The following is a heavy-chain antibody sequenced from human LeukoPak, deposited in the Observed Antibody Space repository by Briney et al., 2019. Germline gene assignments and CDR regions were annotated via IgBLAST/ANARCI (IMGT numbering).Heavy chain of an antibody. CDR3: ARDLSYYGSGSYYIY. CDR1: GFTFSSYS. Sequence: GGSLRLSCAASGFTFSSYSMNWVRQAPGKGLEWVSSISSSSSYIYYADSVKGRFTISRDNAKNLLYLQMNSLRAEDTAVYFCARDLSYYGSGSYYIYWGQGTLVTVSS. V-gene: IGHV3-21*01. J-gene: IGHJ4*02. CDR2: ISSSSSYI. D-gene: IGHD3-10*01.